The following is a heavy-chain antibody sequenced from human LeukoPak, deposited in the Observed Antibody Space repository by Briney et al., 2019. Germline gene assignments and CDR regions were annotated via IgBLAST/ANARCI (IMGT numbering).Heavy chain of an antibody. J-gene: IGHJ4*02. Sequence: PGGSLRLSCAASGFIFGDYSMNWVRQPPGKGLEWISYIGIDSGNTKYADSVKGRFTISADNAKNSLYLQMNSLRVEGTAVYYCARDHNFAFDNWGQGTLVTVSS. CDR3: ARDHNFAFDN. CDR1: GFIFGDYS. V-gene: IGHV3-11*06. D-gene: IGHD5-24*01. CDR2: IGIDSGNT.